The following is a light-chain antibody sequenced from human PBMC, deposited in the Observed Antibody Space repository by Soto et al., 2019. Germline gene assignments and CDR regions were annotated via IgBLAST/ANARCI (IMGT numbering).Light chain of an antibody. V-gene: IGLV3-21*04. Sequence: SYELTQPPSVSVAPGKTARITCGGNNIGSKSVHWYQQKPGQAPVLVIYYXXDRPSGIPXRXSXSNSGNTATLTISRVEAXXXXXYYCQVWDSSSDHVVFGGGTKLTVL. CDR1: NIGSKS. J-gene: IGLJ2*01. CDR2: YXX. CDR3: QVWDSSSDHVV.